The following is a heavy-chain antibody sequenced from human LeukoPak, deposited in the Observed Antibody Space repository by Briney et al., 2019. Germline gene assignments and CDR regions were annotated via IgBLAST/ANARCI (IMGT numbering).Heavy chain of an antibody. CDR2: IKSKTDGGTT. CDR3: TTQTPIDYYDSSGNIIDY. V-gene: IGHV3-15*01. J-gene: IGHJ4*02. Sequence: GGSLRLSCAASGFTFSNAWMSWVRQAPGKGLEWVGRIKSKTDGGTTDYAAPVKGRFTISRDDSKNTLYLQMNSLKTEDTAVYYCTTQTPIDYYDSSGNIIDYWGQGTLVTVSS. D-gene: IGHD3-22*01. CDR1: GFTFSNAW.